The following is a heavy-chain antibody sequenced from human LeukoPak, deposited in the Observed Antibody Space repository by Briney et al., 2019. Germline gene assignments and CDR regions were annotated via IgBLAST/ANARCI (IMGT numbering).Heavy chain of an antibody. CDR1: GFAFSSYG. CDR2: IWYDGSNK. V-gene: IGHV3-33*01. CDR3: ARDRGFGELLSFWFDP. Sequence: TGGSLRLSCAASGFAFSSYGMHWVRQAPGKGLEWVAVIWYDGSNKYYADSVKGRFTISRDNSKNTLYLQMNSLRAEDTAVYYCARDRGFGELLSFWFDPWGQGTLVTVSS. D-gene: IGHD3-10*01. J-gene: IGHJ5*02.